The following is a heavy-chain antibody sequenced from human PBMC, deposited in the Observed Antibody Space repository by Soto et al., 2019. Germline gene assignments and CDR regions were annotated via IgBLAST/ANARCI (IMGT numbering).Heavy chain of an antibody. V-gene: IGHV4-4*02. CDR1: SGSISSSNW. J-gene: IGHJ4*02. CDR3: ARDWGYGSGTSGYFDY. Sequence: VQLQESGPGLVKPSGTLSLTCAVSSGSISSSNWWSWVRQPPGKGLEWIGEIYHSGSTNYNPSLKSRVTISVDKFKNQFSLKLSSVTAADTAVYYCARDWGYGSGTSGYFDYWGQGTLVTVSS. CDR2: IYHSGST. D-gene: IGHD3-10*01.